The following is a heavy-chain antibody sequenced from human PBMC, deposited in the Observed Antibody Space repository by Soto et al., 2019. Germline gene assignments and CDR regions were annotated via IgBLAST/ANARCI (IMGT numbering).Heavy chain of an antibody. Sequence: QVQLVQSGAEVKKPGASVKVSCKASGYTFTGHYIHWVRQAPGQGLEWMGWINPISGDTEYAQKFQGRVTMTRDTSISTAYMDLRSLISDDTAVYYCARVRRSPYDMDVWGQGTTVTVSS. CDR3: ARVRRSPYDMDV. CDR1: GYTFTGHY. D-gene: IGHD3-22*01. V-gene: IGHV1-2*02. CDR2: INPISGDT. J-gene: IGHJ6*02.